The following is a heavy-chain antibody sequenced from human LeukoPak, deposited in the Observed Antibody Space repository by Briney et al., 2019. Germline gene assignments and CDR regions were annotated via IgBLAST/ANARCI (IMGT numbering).Heavy chain of an antibody. CDR3: AKDGLYYDGSEHVYYFDS. V-gene: IGHV3-23*01. CDR1: GFTFSRSA. J-gene: IGHJ4*02. D-gene: IGHD3-22*01. Sequence: GGSLRLPCAASGFTFSRSAMTWVRQGPGTGLEFVASIIYSGGATYYADSVKGRFTISRDNSKNTLYLQMNSLRAEDTALYYCAKDGLYYDGSEHVYYFDSWGQGTLVTVSS. CDR2: IIYSGGAT.